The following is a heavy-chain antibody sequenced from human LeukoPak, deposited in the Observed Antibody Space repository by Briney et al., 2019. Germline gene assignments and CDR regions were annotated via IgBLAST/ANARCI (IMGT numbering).Heavy chain of an antibody. Sequence: SETLSRTCTVSSGSISSYYWSWIRQPPGKGLEWIGYIYYSGSTNYNPSLKSRVTISVDTSKNQFSLKLSSMTAADTAVYYCALTMIVENDAFDIWGQGTMVTVSS. V-gene: IGHV4-59*01. CDR2: IYYSGST. CDR1: SGSISSYY. J-gene: IGHJ3*02. D-gene: IGHD3-22*01. CDR3: ALTMIVENDAFDI.